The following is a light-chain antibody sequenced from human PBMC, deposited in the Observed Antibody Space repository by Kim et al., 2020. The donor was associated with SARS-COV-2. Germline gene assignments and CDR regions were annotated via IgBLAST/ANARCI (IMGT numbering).Light chain of an antibody. J-gene: IGKJ2*02. Sequence: VAPGERAPLPCRARQSVSSNLAWYQQKPGQAPRLLIYGASTRATGIPARFSGSGSGTEFTLTISSLQSEDFAVYYCQQYNNWPRGTFGQGTKLEIK. CDR1: QSVSSN. CDR2: GAS. V-gene: IGKV3-15*01. CDR3: QQYNNWPRGT.